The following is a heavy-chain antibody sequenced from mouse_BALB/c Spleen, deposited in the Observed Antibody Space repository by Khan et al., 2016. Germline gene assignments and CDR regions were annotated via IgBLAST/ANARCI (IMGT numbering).Heavy chain of an antibody. Sequence: EVQLQESGPGLVKPSQSLSLTCSVTGYSITSGYYWNWIRQFPGNKLEWMGNISYDGSKNYNPSLKNRISITRDTSKNQFFLKLNSVTTEDTATYYCATYGNYEGFAYWGQGTLVTVSA. V-gene: IGHV3-6*02. CDR2: ISYDGSK. D-gene: IGHD2-1*01. J-gene: IGHJ3*01. CDR3: ATYGNYEGFAY. CDR1: GYSITSGYY.